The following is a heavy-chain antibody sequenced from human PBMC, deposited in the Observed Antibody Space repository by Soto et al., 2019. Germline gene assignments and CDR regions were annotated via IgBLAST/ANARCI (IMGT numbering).Heavy chain of an antibody. D-gene: IGHD2-15*01. Sequence: HPGGSLRLSCAASGFTFSSYAMSWVRQAPGKGLEWVSTIGGSGGSTYYADSVKGRFTISRDNSKNTLYLQMNSLRAEDTAVYYCAKGLGYCSGGSCLNWFDPWGQGTLVTVSS. CDR3: AKGLGYCSGGSCLNWFDP. CDR1: GFTFSSYA. J-gene: IGHJ5*02. V-gene: IGHV3-23*01. CDR2: IGGSGGST.